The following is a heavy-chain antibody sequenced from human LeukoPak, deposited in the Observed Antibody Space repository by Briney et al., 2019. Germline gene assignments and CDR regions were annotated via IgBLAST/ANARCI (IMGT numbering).Heavy chain of an antibody. CDR1: GGSISSGGYS. CDR3: ARVEVGGYSYGAFDY. Sequence: SQTLSPTCAVSGGSISSGGYSWSWIRQPLGKGLEWIGYIYHSGSTYYNPSLKSRVTISVDRSKNQFSLKLSSVTAADTAVYYCARVEVGGYSYGAFDYWGQGTLVTVSS. J-gene: IGHJ4*02. CDR2: IYHSGST. D-gene: IGHD5-18*01. V-gene: IGHV4-30-2*01.